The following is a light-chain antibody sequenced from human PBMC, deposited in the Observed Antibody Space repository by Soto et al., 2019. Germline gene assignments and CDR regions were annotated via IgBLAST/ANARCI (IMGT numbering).Light chain of an antibody. Sequence: DIQMTQSPSSLSASVGDRVTITCRASQGISNYLAWYQQKPGKVPRLLMYAASTLQSGVPSRFSGSGSGTDFTLTINSLQPEDVGTYYCQKYNSAPLTFGQGARLE. CDR2: AAS. CDR3: QKYNSAPLT. J-gene: IGKJ5*01. V-gene: IGKV1-27*01. CDR1: QGISNY.